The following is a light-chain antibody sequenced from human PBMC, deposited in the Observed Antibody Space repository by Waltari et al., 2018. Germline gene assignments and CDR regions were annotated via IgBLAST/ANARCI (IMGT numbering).Light chain of an antibody. J-gene: IGKJ4*01. V-gene: IGKV3-15*01. CDR2: GAS. Sequence: EIVMTQSPATLSVSPGERXTLSCRASQSVNNNLAWYQQKPGQAPRLLIYGASTRATGSPGRFSGSGSGTEFSLTVSSLQSEDFAIYXCQQYNDWPLTFGGGTRVEIK. CDR1: QSVNNN. CDR3: QQYNDWPLT.